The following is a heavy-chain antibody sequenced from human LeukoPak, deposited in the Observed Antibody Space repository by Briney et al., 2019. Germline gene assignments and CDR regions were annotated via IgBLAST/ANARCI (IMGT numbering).Heavy chain of an antibody. J-gene: IGHJ4*02. Sequence: TGGSLRLSCAASGFTFSSYSMNWVRQAPGKGLEWVSSISSSSSYIYYADSVNGRFTISRDNAKNSLYLQMNSLRAEDTAVYYCARSPYYYDSSGYYGYFDYWGQGTLVTVSS. CDR2: ISSSSSYI. CDR1: GFTFSSYS. CDR3: ARSPYYYDSSGYYGYFDY. V-gene: IGHV3-21*01. D-gene: IGHD3-22*01.